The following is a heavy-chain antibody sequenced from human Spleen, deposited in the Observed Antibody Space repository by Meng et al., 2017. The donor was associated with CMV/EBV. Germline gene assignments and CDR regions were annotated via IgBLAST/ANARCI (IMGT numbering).Heavy chain of an antibody. CDR2: LGFADDT. V-gene: IGHV3-13*01. J-gene: IGHJ6*02. CDR1: GFTLSSHD. CDR3: ARLDEPFYNYGLDV. D-gene: IGHD1-1*01. Sequence: GESLKISCAASGFTLSSHDMHWIRQDTGKRPEWVATLGFADDTYYPDSVRGRFTISRHNAENSLFLQMNSLRVEDTAVYYCARLDEPFYNYGLDVWGQGATVTVSS.